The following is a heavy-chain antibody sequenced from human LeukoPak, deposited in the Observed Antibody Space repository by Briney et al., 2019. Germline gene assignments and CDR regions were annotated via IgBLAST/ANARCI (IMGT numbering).Heavy chain of an antibody. Sequence: PGGSLRLSCVASGFIFSMYEVNWVRQAPGKGLEWLSYTTGSGGSTHYADSVKGRFTVSRDNAKDSLYLQMNSLRVEDTAVYYCARDLTPESSLANYGLDVWGQGTTVIVSS. D-gene: IGHD1-14*01. CDR1: GFIFSMYE. J-gene: IGHJ6*02. CDR2: TTGSGGST. CDR3: ARDLTPESSLANYGLDV. V-gene: IGHV3-48*03.